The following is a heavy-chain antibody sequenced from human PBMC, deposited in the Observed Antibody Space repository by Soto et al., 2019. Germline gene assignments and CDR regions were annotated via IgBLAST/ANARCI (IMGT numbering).Heavy chain of an antibody. D-gene: IGHD3-22*01. J-gene: IGHJ5*02. CDR3: ARAPQTQGYSMIGGNWFDP. CDR2: ISASGGDT. V-gene: IGHV3-23*01. Sequence: GGSLRLSCAASGFTFNNYAMSWIRQAPGKGLEWVSSISASGGDTYYADYVKGRFTISKANSRKTLYLEMNSLRAEDAAVYYCARAPQTQGYSMIGGNWFDPWGQGTLVTVSS. CDR1: GFTFNNYA.